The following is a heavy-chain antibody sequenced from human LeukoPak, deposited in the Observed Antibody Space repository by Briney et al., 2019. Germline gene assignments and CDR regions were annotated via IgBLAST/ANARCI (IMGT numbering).Heavy chain of an antibody. CDR1: GGSISSYY. Sequence: SETLSLTCTASGGSISSYYWSWIRQPPGKGLEWIGYIYYTGSTNYNPSLKSRVTISVDTSKNQFSLKLSSVTAADTAVYYCARGGYSYGYHYWGQGTLVTVSS. CDR2: IYYTGST. V-gene: IGHV4-59*01. J-gene: IGHJ4*02. D-gene: IGHD5-18*01. CDR3: ARGGYSYGYHY.